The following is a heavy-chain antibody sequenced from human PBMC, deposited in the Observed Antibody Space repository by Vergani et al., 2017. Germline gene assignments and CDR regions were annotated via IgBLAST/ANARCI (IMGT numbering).Heavy chain of an antibody. CDR1: GFAFSRYA. Sequence: EVQLLESGGGLVQPGGSRRLSCVASGFAFSRYAMSWVRQAPGKGLEWVSGLTASGSGISYADSVRGRFTISRDNSKNTLFLQMDSLRAEDTAVYYCAKSGWLQHFGAHYFDSWGQGILVTVSS. V-gene: IGHV3-23*01. CDR3: AKSGWLQHFGAHYFDS. D-gene: IGHD5-24*01. J-gene: IGHJ4*02. CDR2: LTASGSGI.